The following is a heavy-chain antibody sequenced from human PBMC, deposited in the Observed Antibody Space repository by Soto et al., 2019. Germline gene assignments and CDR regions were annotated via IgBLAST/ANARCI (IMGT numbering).Heavy chain of an antibody. D-gene: IGHD3-3*01. J-gene: IGHJ4*02. Sequence: GGSLRLSCAASGFTVSSNYMSWVRQAPGKGLEWVSVIYSGGSTYYADSVKGRSTISRDNSKNTLYLQMNSLRAEDTAVYYCARVCTDFWSGYSFDYWGQGTLVTVSS. CDR1: GFTVSSNY. CDR3: ARVCTDFWSGYSFDY. V-gene: IGHV3-53*01. CDR2: IYSGGST.